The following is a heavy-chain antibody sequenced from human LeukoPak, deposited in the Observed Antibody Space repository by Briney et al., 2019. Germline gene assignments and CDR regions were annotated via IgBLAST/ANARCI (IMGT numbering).Heavy chain of an antibody. CDR2: INHSGST. J-gene: IGHJ3*02. V-gene: IGHV4-34*01. Sequence: PSETLSLTCAVYGGSFSGYYWGWIRQPPGKGLEWIGEINHSGSTNYNPSLKSRVTISVDTSKNQFSLKLSSVTAADTAVYYCARCPYGDYDAFDIWGRGTMVTVSS. CDR3: ARCPYGDYDAFDI. D-gene: IGHD4-17*01. CDR1: GGSFSGYY.